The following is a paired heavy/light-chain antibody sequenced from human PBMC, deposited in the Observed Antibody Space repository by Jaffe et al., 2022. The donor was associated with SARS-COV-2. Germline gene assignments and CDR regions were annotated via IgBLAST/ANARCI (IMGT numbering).Heavy chain of an antibody. CDR3: AREDRGWFDP. D-gene: IGHD2-15*01. CDR2: INAGNGDT. V-gene: IGHV1-3*01. Sequence: QVQLVQSGAEVRKPGASVKVSCKASGYNFIFYAVHWVRQAPGQGLEWMGWINAGNGDTQYSQTFQGRVTITRDTSARTAYMELRSLKYEDTAVYYCAREDRGWFDPWGQGTLITVFS. CDR1: GYNFIFYA. J-gene: IGHJ5*02.
Light chain of an antibody. CDR2: GNF. CDR1: SSNIGAGYD. CDR3: QSYDDSLSARV. Sequence: QSVLTQPPSVSGAPGQRVTISCAGSSSNIGAGYDVHWYQQVPGTAPKVLIHGNFNRPSGVPDRFSGSKSGTSASLAITGLQAEDEADYYCQSYDDSLSARVFGGGTKLTVL. J-gene: IGLJ3*02. V-gene: IGLV1-40*01.